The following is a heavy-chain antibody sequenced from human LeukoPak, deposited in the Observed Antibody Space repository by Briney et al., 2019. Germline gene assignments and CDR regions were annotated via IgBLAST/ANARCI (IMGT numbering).Heavy chain of an antibody. CDR2: ISEGGSRT. V-gene: IGHV3-23*01. D-gene: IGHD1-26*01. CDR1: GFTFSSYA. CDR3: AKERSESYAES. Sequence: GGSLRLSCAASGFTFSSYAMSWVRQPPGKGLEWVSAISEGGSRTYYADSVKGRLTISRDDSKNTLYLQMNSLTAEDTALYYCAKERSESYAESWGQGALVTVSS. J-gene: IGHJ5*02.